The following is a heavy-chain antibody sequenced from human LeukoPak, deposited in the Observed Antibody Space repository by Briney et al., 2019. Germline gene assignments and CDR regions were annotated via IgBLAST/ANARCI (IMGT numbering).Heavy chain of an antibody. V-gene: IGHV4-59*01. D-gene: IGHD5-18*01. CDR3: ARTTEGGYTYDYFYYYYMDV. CDR1: GGSISSSY. CDR2: IYYSGST. J-gene: IGHJ6*03. Sequence: SETLSLTCTVSGGSISSSYWSWIRQPPGKGLEWIGYIYYSGSTNYNPSLKSRVTISVDTSKNQFSLKLSSVTAADTAVYYCARTTEGGYTYDYFYYYYMDVWGKGTTVTISS.